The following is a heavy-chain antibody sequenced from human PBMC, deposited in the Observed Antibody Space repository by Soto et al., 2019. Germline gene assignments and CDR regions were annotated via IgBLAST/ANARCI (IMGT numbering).Heavy chain of an antibody. CDR1: GFTFSNYG. J-gene: IGHJ1*01. D-gene: IGHD3-10*02. CDR3: TNVPDGFQL. CDR2: ISYDGSNK. V-gene: IGHV3-30*18. Sequence: GGSLRLSGAASGFTFSNYGMHWVRQAPGKGLAWVAVISYDGSNKYYADSVKGRFTISRDNSKNTLYLQMNSLRAEDTAIYYCTNVPDGFQLWGQGTLVTVSS.